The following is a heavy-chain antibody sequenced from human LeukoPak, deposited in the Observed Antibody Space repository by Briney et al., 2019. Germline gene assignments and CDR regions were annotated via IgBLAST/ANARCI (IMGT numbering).Heavy chain of an antibody. CDR2: IYYSGST. J-gene: IGHJ5*02. V-gene: IGHV4-59*01. Sequence: PSETLSLTCTVSGGSISSYYWSWIRQPPGKGLEWIGYIYYSGSTNYNPSLKSRATISVDTSKNQFSLKLSSVTAADTAVYYCARGGGTIFGVVIIPVDWFDPWGQVTLVTVSS. CDR3: ARGGGTIFGVVIIPVDWFDP. CDR1: GGSISSYY. D-gene: IGHD3-3*01.